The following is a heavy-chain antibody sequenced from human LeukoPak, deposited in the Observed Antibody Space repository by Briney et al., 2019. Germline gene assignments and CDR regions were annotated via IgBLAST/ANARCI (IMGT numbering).Heavy chain of an antibody. D-gene: IGHD3-3*01. CDR3: ARDSERSGYISLYYYYYMDV. V-gene: IGHV3-74*01. Sequence: GGSLRLSCAASGFTFSSYWMHWVRQAPGKGLVWVSRINTDGSSTSYADSVKGRFTISRDNAKNTLYLQMNSLRAEDTAVYYCARDSERSGYISLYYYYYMDVWGKGTTVTVSS. J-gene: IGHJ6*03. CDR2: INTDGSST. CDR1: GFTFSSYW.